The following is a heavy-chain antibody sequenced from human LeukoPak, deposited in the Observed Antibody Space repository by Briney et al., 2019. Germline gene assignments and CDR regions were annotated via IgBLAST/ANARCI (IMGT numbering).Heavy chain of an antibody. V-gene: IGHV1-24*01. D-gene: IGHD3-10*01. Sequence: VASVTVSCKVSGYTLTELSMHGVRQAPGKGLEWMGGFDPEDGETIYAQKFQGRVTMTRDTSISTAYMELSRLRSDDTAVYYCARCGSGSYNWFDPWGQGTLVTVSS. CDR3: ARCGSGSYNWFDP. J-gene: IGHJ5*02. CDR2: FDPEDGET. CDR1: GYTLTELS.